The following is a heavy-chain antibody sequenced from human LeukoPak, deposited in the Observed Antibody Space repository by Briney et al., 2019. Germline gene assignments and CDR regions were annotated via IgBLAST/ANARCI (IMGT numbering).Heavy chain of an antibody. Sequence: GGSLRLSCAASGFTFSSYAMSWVRQAPGKGLEWVSAISGSGGSTYYADSVKGRFTISRDNSKNTLYLQMNSLRAEDTAIYYCAKDRAGGDYYYFYGMDVWGQGTTVTVSS. J-gene: IGHJ6*02. CDR3: AKDRAGGDYYYFYGMDV. V-gene: IGHV3-23*01. D-gene: IGHD2-21*02. CDR2: ISGSGGST. CDR1: GFTFSSYA.